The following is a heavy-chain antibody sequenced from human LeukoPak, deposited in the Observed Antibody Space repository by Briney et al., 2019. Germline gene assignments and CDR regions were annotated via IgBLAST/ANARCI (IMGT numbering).Heavy chain of an antibody. J-gene: IGHJ4*02. V-gene: IGHV3-23*01. CDR1: GFTFSSYA. Sequence: PGGSLRLSCAASGFTFSSYAMSWVRQAPGKGLEWVSAISGSGGSTYYADSVKGRFTISRDNSKNTLYLQMNSLRAEDTAVYYCAKKSGEGYYDSSGLGHIDYWGQGTLVTVSS. CDR3: AKKSGEGYYDSSGLGHIDY. CDR2: ISGSGGST. D-gene: IGHD3-22*01.